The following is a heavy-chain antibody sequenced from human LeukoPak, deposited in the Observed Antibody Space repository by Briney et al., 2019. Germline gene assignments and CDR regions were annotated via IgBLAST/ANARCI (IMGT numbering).Heavy chain of an antibody. CDR1: GFTFSSYA. V-gene: IGHV3-23*01. CDR3: AKDRGGYCSGGSCYGGACDI. Sequence: GGSLRLSCAAPGFTFSSYAMSWVRQAPGKGLECVSAISGSGGSTYYADSVKGRFTISRDNSKNTLYLQMNSLRAEDTAVYYCAKDRGGYCSGGSCYGGACDIWGQGTMVTVSS. D-gene: IGHD2-15*01. CDR2: ISGSGGST. J-gene: IGHJ3*02.